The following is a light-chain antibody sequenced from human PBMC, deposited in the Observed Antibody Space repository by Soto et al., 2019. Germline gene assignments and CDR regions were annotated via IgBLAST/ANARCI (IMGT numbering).Light chain of an antibody. V-gene: IGKV1-39*01. Sequence: IPVTQSPTSPSASFWFRRTINFRAGQSIFSSLNWYQQRPGKAPTLLXYAASSLQSGVPSRFRGSGYGTDFALTITSLQPEDFATYYCQQSYNSPPITFGQGTRLEIK. CDR1: QSIFSS. CDR3: QQSYNSPPIT. J-gene: IGKJ5*01. CDR2: AAS.